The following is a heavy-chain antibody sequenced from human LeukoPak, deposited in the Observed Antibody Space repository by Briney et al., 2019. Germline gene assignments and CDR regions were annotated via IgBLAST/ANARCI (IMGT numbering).Heavy chain of an antibody. CDR2: ISTSGGST. V-gene: IGHV3-23*01. D-gene: IGHD1-26*01. CDR3: AKRGWDLVVY. Sequence: GGSLRLSCAASGFILSSYAMSWVRQAPGKGLEWVSAISTSGGSTYYADSVKGRFTISRDNSKNTLYLQMNSLRAEDTAVYYCAKRGWDLVVYWHQGPLVTVSS. CDR1: GFILSSYA. J-gene: IGHJ4*02.